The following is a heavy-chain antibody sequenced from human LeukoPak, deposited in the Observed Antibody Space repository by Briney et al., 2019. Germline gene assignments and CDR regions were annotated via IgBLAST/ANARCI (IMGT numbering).Heavy chain of an antibody. V-gene: IGHV3-21*01. Sequence: GGSLRLFCSASGFTFRTYSMNWVRQARGKGLEWGSSISTGSTYIFYGDSVKGRFTISRDDDDNSLYLQMNSLGAEDTAVYYCARTRDSSGCFDFWGQGTLVTVSS. CDR1: GFTFRTYS. CDR3: ARTRDSSGCFDF. J-gene: IGHJ4*02. CDR2: ISTGSTYI. D-gene: IGHD6-19*01.